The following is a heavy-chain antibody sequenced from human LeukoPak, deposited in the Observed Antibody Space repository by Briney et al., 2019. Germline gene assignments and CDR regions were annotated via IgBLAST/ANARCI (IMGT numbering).Heavy chain of an antibody. Sequence: SVKVSCKASGGTFSSYGISWVRQAPGQGLEWMGGIIPILGTVNYAQKFQGRVTITADKSTSTAYMELSSLRSEDTAVYYCARAERLFSGYMDVWGKGTTVTISS. CDR2: IIPILGTV. D-gene: IGHD1-1*01. CDR1: GGTFSSYG. J-gene: IGHJ6*03. CDR3: ARAERLFSGYMDV. V-gene: IGHV1-69*10.